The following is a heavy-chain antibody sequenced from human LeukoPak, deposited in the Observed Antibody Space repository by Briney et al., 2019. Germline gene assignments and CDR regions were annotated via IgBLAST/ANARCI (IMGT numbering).Heavy chain of an antibody. D-gene: IGHD2-2*01. CDR1: GFTVSSNY. Sequence: KSGGSLRLSCAASGFTVSSNYMSWVRQAPGKGLEWIGYIYYSGSTNYNPSLKSRVTISVDTSKNQFSLKLSSVTAADTAVYYCAREVRPYCSSTSCYEGWFDPWGQGTLVTVSS. V-gene: IGHV4-59*02. CDR3: AREVRPYCSSTSCYEGWFDP. J-gene: IGHJ5*02. CDR2: IYYSGST.